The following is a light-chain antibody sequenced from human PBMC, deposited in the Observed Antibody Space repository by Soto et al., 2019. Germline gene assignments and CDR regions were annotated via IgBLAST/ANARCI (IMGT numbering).Light chain of an antibody. CDR2: EVS. V-gene: IGLV2-14*01. CDR3: SSYTGSSTYV. J-gene: IGLJ1*01. CDR1: SSDVGGYNY. Sequence: QSALTQPASVSGSPGQSITISCTVTSSDVGGYNYVSWFQQHPGKAPKLIIYEVSTRPSGVSNRFSGSKSGNTASLTISGLQAEDESDYYCSSYTGSSTYVFGTGTKVTV.